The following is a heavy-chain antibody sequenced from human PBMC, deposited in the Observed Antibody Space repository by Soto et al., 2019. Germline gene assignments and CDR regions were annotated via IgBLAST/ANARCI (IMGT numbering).Heavy chain of an antibody. J-gene: IGHJ4*02. D-gene: IGHD4-17*01. CDR3: TRVGGYYGDYPNFDY. Sequence: LSLTCRVSGSSISSYYWSWLRQPPGKGLEWIGNIYYTGSTNYHPSLKSRVIMSVESSKKQFSLRLNSVTAADTAVYYCTRVGGYYGDYPNFDYWGQGALVTVSS. V-gene: IGHV4-59*01. CDR1: GSSISSYY. CDR2: IYYTGST.